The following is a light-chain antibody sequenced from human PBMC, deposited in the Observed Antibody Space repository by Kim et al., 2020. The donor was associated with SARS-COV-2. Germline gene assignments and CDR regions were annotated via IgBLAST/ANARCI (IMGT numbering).Light chain of an antibody. CDR1: NSNIGATFE. Sequence: QSVLTQPPSVSGAPGQRVTISCTGTNSNIGATFEVNWYQQVPGTAPKLLIYGNNKRPSGIPDRFSGSTSGTSASLAITGLQADDEAEYFCQSYDSSLSGSVFGGGTQLTVL. CDR2: GNN. V-gene: IGLV1-40*01. J-gene: IGLJ2*01. CDR3: QSYDSSLSGSV.